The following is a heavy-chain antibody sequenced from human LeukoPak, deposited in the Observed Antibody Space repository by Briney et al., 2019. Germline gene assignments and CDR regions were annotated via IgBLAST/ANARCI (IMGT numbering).Heavy chain of an antibody. V-gene: IGHV4-59*01. CDR1: GGSISSYY. CDR2: IYYSGST. D-gene: IGHD3-3*01. CDR3: ARGRGFWSGYYTAYYFDY. J-gene: IGHJ4*02. Sequence: SETLSLTCTVSGGSISSYYWSWIQQPPGKGLEWIGYIYYSGSTNYNPSLKSRVTISVDTSKNQFSLKLSSVTAADTAVYYCARGRGFWSGYYTAYYFDYSGPGTLVTDSS.